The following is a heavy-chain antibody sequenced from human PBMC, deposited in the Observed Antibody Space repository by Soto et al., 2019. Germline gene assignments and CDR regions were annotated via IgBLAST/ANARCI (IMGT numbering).Heavy chain of an antibody. Sequence: QVQLVQSGAEVKKPGSSVKVSCKASGGTFSSYAISWVRQAPGQGLEWMGGIITIFGTANYAQKFQGRVTITADESTSTAYMELSSLSSEDTAVYYCAREGKDGYSENWFDPWGQGTLVTVSS. CDR2: IITIFGTA. D-gene: IGHD5-18*01. J-gene: IGHJ5*02. V-gene: IGHV1-69*01. CDR1: GGTFSSYA. CDR3: AREGKDGYSENWFDP.